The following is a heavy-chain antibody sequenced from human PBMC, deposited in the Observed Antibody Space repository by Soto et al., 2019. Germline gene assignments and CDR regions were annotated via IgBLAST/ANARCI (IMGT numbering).Heavy chain of an antibody. CDR2: INRDGSDK. V-gene: IGHV3-7*04. J-gene: IGHJ4*02. CDR1: GLTLSASW. CDR3: GRGGGNFDY. Sequence: EVQLVESGGGLVQPGGSLRLTCAGSGLTLSASWMSWVLQAPGKGLEWVANINRDGSDKYYVDSVKGRFTISRDNAKNSLYLQMNSPRAGDTVVYYCGRGGGNFDYWGQGTLVTVSS. D-gene: IGHD3-16*01.